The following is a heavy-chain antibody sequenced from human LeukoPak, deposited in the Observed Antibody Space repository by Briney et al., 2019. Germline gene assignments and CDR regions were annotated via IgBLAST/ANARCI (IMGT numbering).Heavy chain of an antibody. D-gene: IGHD6-25*01. CDR1: GFTFSNYG. J-gene: IGHJ4*02. Sequence: GGSLRLSCAASGFTFSNYGMHWVRQAPGKGLEWVAAISSAGNNQYYVDSVKGRFTISRDNSQNTLYLQMNSLRAEDTAVYYCAKGTPATSNWGQGTLVTVSS. CDR3: AKGTPATSN. CDR2: ISSAGNNQ. V-gene: IGHV3-30*18.